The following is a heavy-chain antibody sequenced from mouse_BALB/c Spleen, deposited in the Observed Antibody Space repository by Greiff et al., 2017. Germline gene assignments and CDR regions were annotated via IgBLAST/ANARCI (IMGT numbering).Heavy chain of an antibody. CDR1: GFTFSSYT. CDR2: ISNGGGST. Sequence: EVMLVESGGGLVQPGGSLKLSCAASGFTFSSYTMSWVRQTPEKRLEWVAYISNGGGSTYYPDTVKGRFTISRDNAKNTLYLQMSSLKSEDTAMYYCARHVGGNYYAMDYWGQGTSVTVSS. D-gene: IGHD2-1*01. J-gene: IGHJ4*01. V-gene: IGHV5-12-2*01. CDR3: ARHVGGNYYAMDY.